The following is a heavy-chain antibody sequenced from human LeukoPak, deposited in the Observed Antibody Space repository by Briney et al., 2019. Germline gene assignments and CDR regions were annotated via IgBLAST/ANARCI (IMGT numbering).Heavy chain of an antibody. D-gene: IGHD3-16*01. CDR2: IGTSGTT. CDR3: AREGMVTFRAVTILGAPYASDI. CDR1: GYPMSTGE. Sequence: GGSLRLSCDASGYPMSTGEMNWVRQAPGNGLEWVSYIGTSGTTMYADSVKGRFTISRDNAKNSLYLQMNSLRAEDTAVYYCAREGMVTFRAVTILGAPYASDIWGQGTMVSVS. V-gene: IGHV3-48*03. J-gene: IGHJ3*02.